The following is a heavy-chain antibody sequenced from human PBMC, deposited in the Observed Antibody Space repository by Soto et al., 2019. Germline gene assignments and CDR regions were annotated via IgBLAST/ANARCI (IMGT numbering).Heavy chain of an antibody. D-gene: IGHD3-22*01. Sequence: PSETLSLTCTVSGGSLSGYYWSWIRQPPGKGLEWIGDFYSSGSPHHNPSLKNRVSISEDRSKNEFSLKLSSVTAADTAIYYCAREFYYDSSGIGFDXWGQGTLVTVSS. CDR2: FYSSGSP. CDR1: GGSLSGYY. V-gene: IGHV4-59*01. J-gene: IGHJ4*02. CDR3: AREFYYDSSGIGFDX.